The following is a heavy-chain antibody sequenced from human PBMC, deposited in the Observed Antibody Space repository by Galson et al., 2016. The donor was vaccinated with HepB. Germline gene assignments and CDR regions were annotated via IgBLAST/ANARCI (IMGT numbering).Heavy chain of an antibody. CDR2: ISNSGSYT. D-gene: IGHD1-1*01. V-gene: IGHV3-11*06. Sequence: SLRLSCAASGFTFSNYYMTWIRQAPGKGLEWISYISNSGSYTNYADSVKGRFTISRDNAKNSLYLQMNSLRAEDTAVYYCARDAVGSQNDFDYWGQGTLVTGSS. CDR3: ARDAVGSQNDFDY. J-gene: IGHJ4*02. CDR1: GFTFSNYY.